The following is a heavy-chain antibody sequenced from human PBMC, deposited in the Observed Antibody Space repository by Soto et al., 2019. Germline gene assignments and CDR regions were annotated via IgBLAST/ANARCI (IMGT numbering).Heavy chain of an antibody. CDR1: GFTFDDYA. V-gene: IGHV3-9*01. J-gene: IGHJ4*02. CDR3: ASGQIPGIAVAGSFDY. CDR2: ISWNSGSI. Sequence: GGSLRLSCAASGFTFDDYAMHWVRQAPGKGLEWVSGISWNSGSIGYADSVKGRFTISRDNAKNSLYLQMNSLRAEATVLFYCASGQIPGIAVAGSFDYWGQGTLVTVSS. D-gene: IGHD6-19*01.